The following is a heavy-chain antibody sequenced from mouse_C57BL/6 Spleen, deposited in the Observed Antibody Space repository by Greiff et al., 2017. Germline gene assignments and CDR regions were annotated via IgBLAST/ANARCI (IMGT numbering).Heavy chain of an antibody. CDR1: GYTFTDYE. Sequence: VQLQQSGAELVRPGASVTLSCKASGYTFTDYEMHWVKQTPVHGLEWIGAIDPETGGAAYNQKFKGKAILTADKSSSTAYMDLRSLTSEDSAVYYCTRSAYYSNYSDYWGQGTTLTVSS. D-gene: IGHD2-5*01. J-gene: IGHJ2*01. CDR2: IDPETGGA. V-gene: IGHV1-15*01. CDR3: TRSAYYSNYSDY.